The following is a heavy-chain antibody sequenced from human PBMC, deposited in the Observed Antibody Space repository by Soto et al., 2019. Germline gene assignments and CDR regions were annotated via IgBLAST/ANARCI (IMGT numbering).Heavy chain of an antibody. J-gene: IGHJ4*02. Sequence: GVLRLSCAASGFTFSSYAMSWVRQAPGKGLEWVSAISGSGGSTYYADSVKGRFTISRDNSKNTLYLQMNSLRAEDTAVYYCAKARVVVTAIPLGDYWGQGTLVTVSS. CDR1: GFTFSSYA. V-gene: IGHV3-23*01. D-gene: IGHD2-21*02. CDR2: ISGSGGST. CDR3: AKARVVVTAIPLGDY.